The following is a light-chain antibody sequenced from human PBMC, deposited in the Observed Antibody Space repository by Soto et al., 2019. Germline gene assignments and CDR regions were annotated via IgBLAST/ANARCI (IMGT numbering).Light chain of an antibody. CDR3: SSYTSSSTLGYVV. Sequence: QSALTQPASVSGSPGQSITISCSGTSSDVGGYNYVSWYQQHPGKAPKLMIYDVSNRPSGVSNRFSGSKSGNTASLTISGLQAEDEADYYGSSYTSSSTLGYVVFGGGTQVTVL. CDR2: DVS. J-gene: IGLJ2*01. CDR1: SSDVGGYNY. V-gene: IGLV2-14*01.